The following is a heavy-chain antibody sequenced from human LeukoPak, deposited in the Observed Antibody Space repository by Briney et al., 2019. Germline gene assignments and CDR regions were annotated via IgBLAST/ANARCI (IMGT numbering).Heavy chain of an antibody. J-gene: IGHJ6*04. CDR2: IRSKDYGGTT. D-gene: IGHD3-3*01. Sequence: GGSLRLSCTASGFSFDDYAMTWFRQAPGKGLEWVGFIRSKDYGGTTEYAASVKGRFTISRDDSKRIAYLQMNSLKTEYTAVYYCARDPHNFWSGFPIDVWGTGATVTVSS. CDR3: ARDPHNFWSGFPIDV. CDR1: GFSFDDYA. V-gene: IGHV3-49*03.